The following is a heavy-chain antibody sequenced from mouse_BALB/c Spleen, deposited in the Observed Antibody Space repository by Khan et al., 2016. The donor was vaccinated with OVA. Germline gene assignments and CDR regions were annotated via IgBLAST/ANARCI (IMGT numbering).Heavy chain of an antibody. Sequence: XQXQQSGAELVKAGASVKMSCKASGYTFTSYWMHWVKQRLGQGLEWFAETNPTNGRTYYNEKFKSKATLTVDKSSSTAYMLLSGPTFEDSAVYYCARIKKIVATYFDYWGQGTTLTVSS. CDR2: TNPTNGRT. CDR1: GYTFTSYW. J-gene: IGHJ2*01. V-gene: IGHV1S81*02. D-gene: IGHD1-1*01. CDR3: ARIKKIVATYFDY.